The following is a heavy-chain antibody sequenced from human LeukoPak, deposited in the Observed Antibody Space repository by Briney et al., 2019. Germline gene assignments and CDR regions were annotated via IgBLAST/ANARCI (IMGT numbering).Heavy chain of an antibody. Sequence: GGSLRLSCAASGFTFSNYAMTWVRQAPGKGLEWVSGISGSGGTTNYADSVKGRFTISRDNSKNTVHLQMSSLRAEDTAIYYCAKRPDSHDYWGPGTLVTVSS. CDR2: ISGSGGTT. J-gene: IGHJ4*02. CDR3: AKRPDSHDY. CDR1: GFTFSNYA. V-gene: IGHV3-23*01. D-gene: IGHD3-22*01.